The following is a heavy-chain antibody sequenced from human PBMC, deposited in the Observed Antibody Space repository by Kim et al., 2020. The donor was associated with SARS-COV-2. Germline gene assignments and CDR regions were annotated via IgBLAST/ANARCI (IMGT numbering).Heavy chain of an antibody. V-gene: IGHV3-23*01. CDR2: ISGSGGST. Sequence: GGSLRLSCAASGFTFSSYAMNWVRQAPGKGLEWVSAISGSGGSTYYADSVKGRFTISRDNSKNTLYLQMNSLRAEDTAGYYCAKVSQDYGYWFALHYGIDVWGQGTTGTVSS. CDR1: GFTFSSYA. J-gene: IGHJ6*02. D-gene: IGHD3-10*01. CDR3: AKVSQDYGYWFALHYGIDV.